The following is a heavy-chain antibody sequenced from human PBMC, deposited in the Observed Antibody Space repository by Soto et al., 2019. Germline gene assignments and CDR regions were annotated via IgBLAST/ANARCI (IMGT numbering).Heavy chain of an antibody. CDR3: ARVNRYDFDY. V-gene: IGHV3-48*01. CDR2: ISSGSSTI. Sequence: GGSLRLSCAASGFTFSSYSMNWVRQAPGKGLEWVSYISSGSSTISYADSVKGRSTSSRDNAKNSLYLQINSLRAEDTAVYYCARVNRYDFDYWGQGTPVTVSS. D-gene: IGHD1-20*01. CDR1: GFTFSSYS. J-gene: IGHJ4*02.